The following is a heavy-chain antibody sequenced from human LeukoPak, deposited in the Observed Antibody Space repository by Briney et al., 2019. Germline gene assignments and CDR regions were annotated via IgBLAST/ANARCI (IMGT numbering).Heavy chain of an antibody. J-gene: IGHJ6*03. V-gene: IGHV4-34*01. CDR2: INHSGST. CDR3: AKAPGGWYGYNHYYYYMDV. D-gene: IGHD6-19*01. Sequence: SETLSLTCAVYGGSFSGYYWSWIRQPPGKGLEWIGEINHSGSTNYNPSLKSRVTISVDTSKNQFSLKLSSVTAEDTAVYYCAKAPGGWYGYNHYYYYMDVWGKETTVTVSS. CDR1: GGSFSGYY.